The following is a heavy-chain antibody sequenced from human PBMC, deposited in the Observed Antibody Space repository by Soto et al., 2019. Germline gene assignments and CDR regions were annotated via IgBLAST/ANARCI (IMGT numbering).Heavy chain of an antibody. J-gene: IGHJ4*02. CDR2: ISYDGSKK. D-gene: IGHD6-19*01. Sequence: GGSLRLSCAASGFTFSSYAMHWVRQAPGKGLEWVAVISYDGSKKYYADSVKGRFTISRDNTKNTLYLQMNSLRAEDTAVYYCARDPSRYSSGWSQFDYWGQGTLVTVSS. CDR3: ARDPSRYSSGWSQFDY. CDR1: GFTFSSYA. V-gene: IGHV3-30-3*01.